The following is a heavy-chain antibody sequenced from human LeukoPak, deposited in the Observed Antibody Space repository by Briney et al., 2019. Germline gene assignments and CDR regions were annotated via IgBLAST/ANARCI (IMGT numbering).Heavy chain of an antibody. D-gene: IGHD3-16*01. V-gene: IGHV3-7*03. Sequence: GGSLRLSCAASGFTVSSNYMSWARQAPGKGLEWVASINHNGNVNYYVDSVKGRFTISRDNAKNSLYLQMSNSRAEDTAVYFCARGGGLDVWGQGATVTVSS. CDR2: INHNGNVN. J-gene: IGHJ6*02. CDR3: ARGGGLDV. CDR1: GFTVSSNY.